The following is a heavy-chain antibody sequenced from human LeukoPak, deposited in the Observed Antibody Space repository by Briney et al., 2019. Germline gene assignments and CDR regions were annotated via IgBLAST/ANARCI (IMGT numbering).Heavy chain of an antibody. CDR3: AGRTYYDFWIDP. CDR2: IYHSGST. CDR1: GGSISSSSYY. D-gene: IGHD3-3*01. V-gene: IGHV4-39*01. Sequence: SETLSLTCTVSGGSISSSSYYWRWIRQPPGKGLEWIGSIYHSGSTYYNPSLKSRVTISVDTSKNQFSLKLSSVTAADTAVYYCAGRTYYDFWIDPWGQGTLVTVSS. J-gene: IGHJ5*02.